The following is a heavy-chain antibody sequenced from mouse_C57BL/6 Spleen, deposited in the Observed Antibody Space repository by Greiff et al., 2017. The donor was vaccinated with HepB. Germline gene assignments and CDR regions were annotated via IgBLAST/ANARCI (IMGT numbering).Heavy chain of an antibody. CDR2: FYPGSGSI. CDR1: GYTFTEYT. Sequence: VHLVESGAELVKPGASVKLSCKASGYTFTEYTIHWVKQRSGQGLEWIGWFYPGSGSIKYNEKFKDKATLTADKSSSTVYMELSRLTSEDSAVYFCARHEGDYDYDGYFDYWGQGTTLTVSS. CDR3: ARHEGDYDYDGYFDY. V-gene: IGHV1-62-2*01. J-gene: IGHJ2*01. D-gene: IGHD2-4*01.